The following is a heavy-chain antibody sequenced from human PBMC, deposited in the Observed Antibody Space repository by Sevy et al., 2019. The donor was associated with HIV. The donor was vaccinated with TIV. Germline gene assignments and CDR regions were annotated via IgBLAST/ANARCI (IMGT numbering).Heavy chain of an antibody. CDR2: IYYSGTT. CDR3: ASQEGLYYASGRYDY. Sequence: SETLSLTCTVSGRSIGSDGYYWTWIRQHPGKGLEWIGYIYYSGTTYYNPSLTSRVTISVDTSKNKFSLKLTLVTAADTAMYYGASQEGLYYASGRYDYWGQGTLVTVSS. J-gene: IGHJ4*02. D-gene: IGHD3-10*01. V-gene: IGHV4-31*03. CDR1: GRSIGSDGYY.